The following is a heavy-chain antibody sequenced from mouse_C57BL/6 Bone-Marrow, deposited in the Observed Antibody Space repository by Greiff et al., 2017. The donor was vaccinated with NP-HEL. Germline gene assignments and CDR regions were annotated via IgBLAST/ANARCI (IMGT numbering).Heavy chain of an antibody. V-gene: IGHV1-55*01. Sequence: QVQLKQPGAELVKPGASVKMSCKASGYTFTSYWITWVKQRPGQGLEWIGGIYPGSGSTNYNEKFKSKATLTVDTSSSTAYMQLSRLTSEDSAVYYCARPYYYGSSHWYFDVWGTGTTVTVSS. J-gene: IGHJ1*03. D-gene: IGHD1-1*01. CDR2: IYPGSGST. CDR3: ARPYYYGSSHWYFDV. CDR1: GYTFTSYW.